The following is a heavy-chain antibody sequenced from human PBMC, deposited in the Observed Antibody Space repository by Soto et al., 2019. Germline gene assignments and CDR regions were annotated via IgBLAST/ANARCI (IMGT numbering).Heavy chain of an antibody. CDR1: GFTFSSFG. V-gene: IGHV3-33*01. D-gene: IGHD3-3*01. Sequence: QVQVVESGGGVVQPGRSLRLSCAASGFTFSSFGMHWVRQAPGKGLEWVSLIWYDGSKKSYGDSVKGRFTISRDNSRNTVYLQMNSLRADDTAVYYCARDPSYYSLWSGDSPSRNGMDVGGQGTTVTLSS. J-gene: IGHJ6*02. CDR3: ARDPSYYSLWSGDSPSRNGMDV. CDR2: IWYDGSKK.